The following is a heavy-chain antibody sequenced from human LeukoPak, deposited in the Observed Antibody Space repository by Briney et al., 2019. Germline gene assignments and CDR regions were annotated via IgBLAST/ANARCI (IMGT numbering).Heavy chain of an antibody. CDR1: GGSISSSSYY. D-gene: IGHD3-22*01. Sequence: SETLSLTCTVSGGSISSSSYYWGWIRQPPGKGLEWIGSIYYSGSTYYNPSLKSRVTISVDTSESQFSLKLSSVTAADTAVYYCARQSGYYSVDAFDIWGQGTMVTVSS. J-gene: IGHJ3*02. CDR3: ARQSGYYSVDAFDI. CDR2: IYYSGST. V-gene: IGHV4-39*01.